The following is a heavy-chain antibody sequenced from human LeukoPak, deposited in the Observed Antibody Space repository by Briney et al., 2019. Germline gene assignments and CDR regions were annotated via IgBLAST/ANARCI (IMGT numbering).Heavy chain of an antibody. CDR1: GGFFSRYY. CDR2: INHSGSN. Sequence: SETLSLTCAVYGGFFSRYYWSWIRQPPGKGLEWIGEINHSGSNNYNPSLKSRVTISVDTSKNQFSLKLSSVTAADTAVYYCASRHVDIVATASAFDYWGQGTLVTVSS. J-gene: IGHJ4*02. CDR3: ASRHVDIVATASAFDY. V-gene: IGHV4-34*01. D-gene: IGHD5-12*01.